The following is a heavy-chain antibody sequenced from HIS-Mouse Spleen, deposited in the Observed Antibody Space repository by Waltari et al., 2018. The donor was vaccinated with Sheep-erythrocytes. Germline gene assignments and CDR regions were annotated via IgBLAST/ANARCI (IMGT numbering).Heavy chain of an antibody. CDR1: GFTFSSYS. J-gene: IGHJ3*02. Sequence: EVQLVESGGGLVKPGGSLRLSCAASGFTFSSYSMNWVRPAPGKGLEWLSCIRGSCSYIYYADSVEGRFTISRDNAKNSLYLQMNSLRAEDTAVYYCAPWGDAFDIWGQGTMVTVSS. D-gene: IGHD7-27*01. CDR3: APWGDAFDI. CDR2: IRGSCSYI. V-gene: IGHV3-21*01.